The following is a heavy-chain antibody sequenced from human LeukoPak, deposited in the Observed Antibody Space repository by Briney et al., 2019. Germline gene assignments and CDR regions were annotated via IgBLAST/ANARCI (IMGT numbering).Heavy chain of an antibody. CDR2: IKQDGSEK. V-gene: IGHV3-7*01. J-gene: IGHJ3*02. CDR1: GFTFSSYW. CDR3: ARDPWGELPEKDAFDI. D-gene: IGHD2-15*01. Sequence: GGSLRLSCAASGFTFSSYWMSWVRQAPGKGLEWVANIKQDGSEKYYVDSVMGRFTISRDNAKNSLYLQMNSLRAEDTAVYYCARDPWGELPEKDAFDIWGQGTMVTVSS.